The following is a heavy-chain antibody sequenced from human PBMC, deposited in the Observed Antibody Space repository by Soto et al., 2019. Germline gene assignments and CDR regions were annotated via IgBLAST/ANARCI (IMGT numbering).Heavy chain of an antibody. Sequence: GGSLRLSCAASGSTFSSYSMNWVRQAPGKGLEWVSSISSSSSYIYYADSVKGRFTISRDNAKNSLYLQMNSLRAEDTAVYYCARDGALPFGRGYDRIDDWGQGTRVTVSS. J-gene: IGHJ4*02. CDR3: ARDGALPFGRGYDRIDD. D-gene: IGHD5-12*01. CDR1: GSTFSSYS. CDR2: ISSSSSYI. V-gene: IGHV3-21*01.